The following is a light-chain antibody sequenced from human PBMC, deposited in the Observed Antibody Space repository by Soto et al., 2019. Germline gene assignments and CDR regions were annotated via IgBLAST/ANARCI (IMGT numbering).Light chain of an antibody. V-gene: IGKV1-5*03. CDR1: QSINTW. Sequence: DIQMTQSPSTVSASVGDRVTITCRASQSINTWLAWYQHKPGKAPKLLIYKASSLGSGVPSRFSGSGSGTEFTLTISSLEPDDFATYYCQQYNRYWTFGQGTKVEVK. CDR3: QQYNRYWT. J-gene: IGKJ1*01. CDR2: KAS.